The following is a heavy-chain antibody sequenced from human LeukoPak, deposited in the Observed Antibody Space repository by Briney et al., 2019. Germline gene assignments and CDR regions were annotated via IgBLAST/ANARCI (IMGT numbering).Heavy chain of an antibody. Sequence: PGGSLRLSCAASGFTFNTYWMSWVRQAPGKGLEWVANIKEDGSEINHVDSVKGRFTISRDNAKNTLNLQMNSLRAEDTAVYYCARVEESASFDPWGQGTLVTVSS. CDR3: ARVEESASFDP. D-gene: IGHD3-3*01. CDR2: IKEDGSEI. J-gene: IGHJ5*02. V-gene: IGHV3-7*01. CDR1: GFTFNTYW.